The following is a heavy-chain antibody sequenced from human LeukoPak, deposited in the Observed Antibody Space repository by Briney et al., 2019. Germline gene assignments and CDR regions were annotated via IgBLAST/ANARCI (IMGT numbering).Heavy chain of an antibody. V-gene: IGHV2-5*02. D-gene: IGHD4-11*01. CDR1: GFSLSTSGVG. CDR3: AYRTTTGNYVRCFDP. CDR2: IYWDDDK. Sequence: SGPTLVKPTQTLTLTCTFSGFSLSTSGVGVGWIRQPPGKALEWLALIYWDDDKRYSPSLKSRLTITKDTSKNQVVLTMTNMDPVDTATYYCAYRTTTGNYVRCFDPWGQGTLVTVSS. J-gene: IGHJ5*02.